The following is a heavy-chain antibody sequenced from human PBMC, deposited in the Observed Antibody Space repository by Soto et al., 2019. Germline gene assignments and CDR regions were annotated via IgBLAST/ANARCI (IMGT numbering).Heavy chain of an antibody. CDR1: GYTFTSYG. Sequence: QVQLVQSGAEVKKPGASVKVSCKASGYTFTSYGISWVRQAPGQGLEWMGWISAYNGNTNYAQKLQGRVTMTTDTSXSXXYMELRSLRSDDTAVYYCAREGSGYGSGNSYGMDVWGQGTTVTVSS. CDR2: ISAYNGNT. J-gene: IGHJ6*02. V-gene: IGHV1-18*01. D-gene: IGHD3-10*01. CDR3: AREGSGYGSGNSYGMDV.